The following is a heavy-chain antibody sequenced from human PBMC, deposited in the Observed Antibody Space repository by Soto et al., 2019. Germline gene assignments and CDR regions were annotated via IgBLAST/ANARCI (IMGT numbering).Heavy chain of an antibody. CDR1: GFTFSSYG. D-gene: IGHD3-22*01. Sequence: GGSLRLACAASGFTFSSYGMHWVRQAPGKGLEWVAVIWYDGSNKYYADSVKGRFTISRDNSKNTLYLQMNSLRAEDTAVYYCAKVGGYLYYYYGMHVWGQGTTVTGSS. J-gene: IGHJ6*02. CDR3: AKVGGYLYYYYGMHV. V-gene: IGHV3-30*02. CDR2: IWYDGSNK.